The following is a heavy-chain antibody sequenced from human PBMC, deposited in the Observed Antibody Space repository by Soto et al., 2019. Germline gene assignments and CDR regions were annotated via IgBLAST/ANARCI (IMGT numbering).Heavy chain of an antibody. V-gene: IGHV5-51*01. CDR3: ARQGLVCSGGSCYSGPHYYYYYYMDV. J-gene: IGHJ6*03. Sequence: GESLKISCKGSGYSFTSYWIGWVRQMPGKGLEWMGIIYPGDSDTRYSPSFQGQVTIPADKSFSTAYLQWSSLKASDTAMYYCARQGLVCSGGSCYSGPHYYYYYYMDVWGKGTTVTVSS. CDR1: GYSFTSYW. CDR2: IYPGDSDT. D-gene: IGHD2-15*01.